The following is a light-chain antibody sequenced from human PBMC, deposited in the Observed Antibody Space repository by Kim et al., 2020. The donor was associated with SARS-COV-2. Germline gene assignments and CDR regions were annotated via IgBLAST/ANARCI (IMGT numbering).Light chain of an antibody. Sequence: EIEMTQSPATLSGSVGERVTLTCRASQSVSSNLAWYQQKPGQAPRLLIYGASTRPTGIPARFSGSGSGTDFTLTIRSLQSEDFAVYYLQPYNNLPSYTFSRGTKREI. V-gene: IGKV3-15*01. CDR3: QPYNNLPSYT. CDR2: GAS. J-gene: IGKJ2*01. CDR1: QSVSSN.